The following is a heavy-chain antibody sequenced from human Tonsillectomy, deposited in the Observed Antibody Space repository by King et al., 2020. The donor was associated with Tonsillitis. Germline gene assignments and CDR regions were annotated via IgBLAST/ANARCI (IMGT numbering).Heavy chain of an antibody. D-gene: IGHD6-19*01. V-gene: IGHV3-21*01. CDR3: ARGAKYSSGWFDAFDI. CDR1: GFTLRSYG. CDR2: ISSSSSFI. Sequence: EVQLVESGGGLVKPGGSLRLSCAASGFTLRSYGMNWVRQAPGKGLEWVSSISSSSSFIYYADSMKGRFTISRDNAKNSLYLQMNSLRAEDTAVYYCARGAKYSSGWFDAFDIWGQGTMVTVSS. J-gene: IGHJ3*02.